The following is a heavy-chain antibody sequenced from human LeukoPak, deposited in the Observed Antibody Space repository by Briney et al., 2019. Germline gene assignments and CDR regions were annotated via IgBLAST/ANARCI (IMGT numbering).Heavy chain of an antibody. CDR3: AKDTSGSYRTADFDY. CDR1: GFTFDDYA. CDR2: INWSSGST. V-gene: IGHV3-9*01. D-gene: IGHD1-26*01. Sequence: GGSLRLSCAASGFTFDDYAMHWVRQAPGKGLEWVSGINWSSGSTGYADSVKGRFTISRDNAKNSLYLQMNSLRAEDTALYYCAKDTSGSYRTADFDYWGQGTLVTVSS. J-gene: IGHJ4*02.